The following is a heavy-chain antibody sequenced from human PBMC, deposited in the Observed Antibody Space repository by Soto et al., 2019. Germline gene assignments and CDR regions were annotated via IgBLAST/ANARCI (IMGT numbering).Heavy chain of an antibody. CDR2: ISASGGST. J-gene: IGHJ4*02. V-gene: IGHV3-23*01. CDR3: AKARADYYDSSGYPVDY. D-gene: IGHD3-22*01. Sequence: PGGSLRLSCAASGFTFSSYAMGWVRQAPGKGLEWVSAISASGGSTYYADSVKGRFTISRDNSKNTLYLQMNSLRAEDTAVHYCAKARADYYDSSGYPVDYWGQGTLVTVSS. CDR1: GFTFSSYA.